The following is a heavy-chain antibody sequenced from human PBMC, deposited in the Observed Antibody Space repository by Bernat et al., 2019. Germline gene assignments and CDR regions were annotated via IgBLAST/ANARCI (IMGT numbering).Heavy chain of an antibody. Sequence: QLQLQESGPGLVKPSETLSLTCTVSGGSISSSSYYWGWIRQPPGKGLEWIGSIYYSGSTYYNPSLKSRVTISVDTSKNQFSRKLSSVTAADTAVYYCARIVVVPAAMFGAVGLLDYWGQGTLVTVSS. J-gene: IGHJ4*02. D-gene: IGHD2-2*01. CDR1: GGSISSSSYY. CDR2: IYYSGST. CDR3: ARIVVVPAAMFGAVGLLDY. V-gene: IGHV4-39*01.